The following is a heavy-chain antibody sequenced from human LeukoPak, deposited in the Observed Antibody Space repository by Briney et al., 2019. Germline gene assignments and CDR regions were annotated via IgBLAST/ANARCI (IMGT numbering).Heavy chain of an antibody. CDR3: ARGPSQQDFDH. D-gene: IGHD2-15*01. V-gene: IGHV1-46*01. Sequence: GASVKVCCKASGYTFTNYYIHWVRQAPGQGLEWMGIISPSGGSTAYAQRFQGRVTVTRDTSTSTVYMELSSLRSEDTAVYYCARGPSQQDFDHWGQGTLVTVSS. J-gene: IGHJ4*02. CDR2: ISPSGGST. CDR1: GYTFTNYY.